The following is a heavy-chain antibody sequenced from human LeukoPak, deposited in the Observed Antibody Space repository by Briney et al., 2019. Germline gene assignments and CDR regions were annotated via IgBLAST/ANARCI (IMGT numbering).Heavy chain of an antibody. CDR2: IYYIGST. CDR1: GGSISSYY. CDR3: ARGFYGDYGRPLDY. Sequence: SETLSLTCTVSGGSISSYYWSWIRQPPGKGLEWIGYIYYIGSTNYNPSLKSRVTISVDTSKNQFSLKLRSVTAADTAVYYCARGFYGDYGRPLDYWGQGALVTVSS. J-gene: IGHJ4*02. V-gene: IGHV4-59*08. D-gene: IGHD4-17*01.